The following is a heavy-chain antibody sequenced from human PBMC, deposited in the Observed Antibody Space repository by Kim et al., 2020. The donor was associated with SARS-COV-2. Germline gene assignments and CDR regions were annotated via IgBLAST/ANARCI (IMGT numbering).Heavy chain of an antibody. Sequence: SSYIYYADSVKGRFTISRDNAKNSLYQQMNSLRAEDTAVYYCASGELLKGRGQGTLVTVSS. J-gene: IGHJ4*02. CDR3: ASGELLKG. D-gene: IGHD1-26*01. CDR2: SSYI. V-gene: IGHV3-21*01.